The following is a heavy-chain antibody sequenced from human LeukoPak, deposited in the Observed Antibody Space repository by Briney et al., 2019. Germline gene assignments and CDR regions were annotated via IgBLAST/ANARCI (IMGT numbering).Heavy chain of an antibody. Sequence: GGSLRLSCAASGFTFSSYGMHWVRQAPGKGLEWVAFIRYDGSNKYYADSVKGRFTISRDNSKNTLYLQMNSLRAEDTAVYYCARRASGWPYYFDYWGQGTLVTVSS. D-gene: IGHD6-19*01. CDR3: ARRASGWPYYFDY. V-gene: IGHV3-30*02. CDR1: GFTFSSYG. J-gene: IGHJ4*02. CDR2: IRYDGSNK.